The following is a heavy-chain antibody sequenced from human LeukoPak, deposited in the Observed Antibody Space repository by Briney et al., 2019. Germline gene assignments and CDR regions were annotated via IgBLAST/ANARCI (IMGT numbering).Heavy chain of an antibody. V-gene: IGHV4-39*07. Sequence: SETLSLTCTVSGGSISSSSYYWGWIRQPPGKGLEWIGSIYYSGSTYYNPSLKSRVTISVDTSKNQFSLKLSSVTAADTAVYYCARNRYCSGGSCYRPWGQGTLVTVSS. CDR2: IYYSGST. J-gene: IGHJ5*02. CDR3: ARNRYCSGGSCYRP. CDR1: GGSISSSSYY. D-gene: IGHD2-15*01.